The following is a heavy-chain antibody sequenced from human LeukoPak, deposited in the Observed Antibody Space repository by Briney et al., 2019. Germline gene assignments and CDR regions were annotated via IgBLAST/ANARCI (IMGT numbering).Heavy chain of an antibody. D-gene: IGHD6-13*01. CDR3: ARERLSIAAAGHAGDFDY. J-gene: IGHJ4*02. Sequence: GGSLRLSCAASGFTFSSYGMHWVRQAPGKGLEWVAVIWYGGINKYYADSVKGRFTISRDNAKNSLYLQMNSLRAEDTAVYYCARERLSIAAAGHAGDFDYWGQGTLVTVSS. CDR2: IWYGGINK. V-gene: IGHV3-33*08. CDR1: GFTFSSYG.